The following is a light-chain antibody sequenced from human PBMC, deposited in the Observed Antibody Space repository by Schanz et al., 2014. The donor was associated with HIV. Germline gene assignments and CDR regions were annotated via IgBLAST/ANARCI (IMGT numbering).Light chain of an antibody. Sequence: EIVLTQSPGTLSLSPGERATLSCRASQSVSSSYFAWYQQKPGQAPRLLIFGASNRATGFPDRFSGSASGTDFTLTISRVEPEDYAVYYCQYYGSPPWTFGQGTKVEVK. V-gene: IGKV3-20*01. J-gene: IGKJ1*01. CDR1: QSVSSSY. CDR2: GAS. CDR3: QYYGSPPWT.